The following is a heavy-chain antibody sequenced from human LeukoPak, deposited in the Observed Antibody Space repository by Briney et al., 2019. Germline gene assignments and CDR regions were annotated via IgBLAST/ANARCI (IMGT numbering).Heavy chain of an antibody. CDR1: GGSISSSSYY. V-gene: IGHV4-39*01. J-gene: IGHJ4*02. D-gene: IGHD3-10*01. Sequence: SETLSLTCTVSGGSISSSSYYWGWIRQPPGRGLEWIGSIYYSGSTYYNPSLKSRVTISVDTSKNQFSLKLSSVTAADTAVYYCARQTAYYYGPGSYYNRPYFDYWGQGTLVTVSS. CDR3: ARQTAYYYGPGSYYNRPYFDY. CDR2: IYYSGST.